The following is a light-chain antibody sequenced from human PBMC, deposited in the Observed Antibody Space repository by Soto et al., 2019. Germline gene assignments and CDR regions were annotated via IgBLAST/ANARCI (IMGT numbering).Light chain of an antibody. J-gene: IGKJ2*01. CDR2: GAS. V-gene: IGKV3-15*01. Sequence: EIVMTQSPATLSVSPGERATLSCRASQSVSSNLAWYQQKPGQAPRLLIYGASTRATGIPARFSGSGSGTEFTVTICSLQSEDFAVYYCQQYNNWPAYTFGQGTKMEIK. CDR3: QQYNNWPAYT. CDR1: QSVSSN.